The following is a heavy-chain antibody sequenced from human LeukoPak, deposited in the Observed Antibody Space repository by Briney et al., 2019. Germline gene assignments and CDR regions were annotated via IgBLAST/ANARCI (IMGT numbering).Heavy chain of an antibody. V-gene: IGHV3-21*01. Sequence: GGSLRLSCAASGFTFSSYSMNWVRQTPGKGLEWVSFFSSSSSYIYYADSVKGRFTISRDNAKNSLYLQMNSLRAEDTAVYYCARYPVMVAYYFDYWGQGTLVTVSS. D-gene: IGHD5-18*01. CDR2: FSSSSSYI. J-gene: IGHJ4*02. CDR1: GFTFSSYS. CDR3: ARYPVMVAYYFDY.